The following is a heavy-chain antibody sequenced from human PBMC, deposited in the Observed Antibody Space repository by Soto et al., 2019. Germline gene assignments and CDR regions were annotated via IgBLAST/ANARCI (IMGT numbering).Heavy chain of an antibody. CDR1: GFTFSSYG. Sequence: QVQLVESGGGVVQPGRSLRLSCAASGFTFSSYGMHWVRQAPGKGLEWVAVISYDGSNKYYADSVKGRFTISRDNTKNTLYLQMNSLRAEDTAMYYCAKDLRRYLSVYYYYMDVWGKGTTVTVSS. CDR2: ISYDGSNK. V-gene: IGHV3-30*18. J-gene: IGHJ6*03. CDR3: AKDLRRYLSVYYYYMDV. D-gene: IGHD3-16*01.